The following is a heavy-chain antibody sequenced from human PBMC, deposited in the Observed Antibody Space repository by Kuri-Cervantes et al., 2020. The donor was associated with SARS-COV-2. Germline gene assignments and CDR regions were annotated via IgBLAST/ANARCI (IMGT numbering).Heavy chain of an antibody. CDR1: GFTFSSYA. CDR3: AKDERYCSSTSCYLIPVYYYYYMDV. J-gene: IGHJ6*03. Sequence: GESLKISCAASGFTFSSYAMSWVRQAPGKGLEWVSAISGSGGSTYYADSVKGRFTISRDNSKNTLYLQMNSLRAEDTAVYYCAKDERYCSSTSCYLIPVYYYYYMDVWGKGTTVTVSS. D-gene: IGHD2-2*01. V-gene: IGHV3-23*01. CDR2: ISGSGGST.